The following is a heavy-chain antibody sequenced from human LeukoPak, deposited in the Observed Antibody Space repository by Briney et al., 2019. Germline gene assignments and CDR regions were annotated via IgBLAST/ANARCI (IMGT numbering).Heavy chain of an antibody. CDR1: VGSISSSY. Sequence: SETLSLTCTASVGSISSSYRSWIRPPPGKGLEWIGYIYYSGSTNYNPSLKSRVTISVDKSKNQFSLKLSSVTAADTAVYYCARGDSGSPWDYYYYMDVWGKGTTVTISS. V-gene: IGHV4-59*01. D-gene: IGHD1-26*01. CDR2: IYYSGST. J-gene: IGHJ6*03. CDR3: ARGDSGSPWDYYYYMDV.